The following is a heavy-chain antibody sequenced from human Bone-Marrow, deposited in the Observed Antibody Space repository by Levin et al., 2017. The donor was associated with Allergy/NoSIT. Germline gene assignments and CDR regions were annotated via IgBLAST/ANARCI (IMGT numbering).Heavy chain of an antibody. D-gene: IGHD2/OR15-2a*01. CDR3: ARGATKSENLDS. CDR2: ITHSGST. V-gene: IGHV4-34*01. Sequence: SQTLSLPCAVYGGSFRGSYWTWIRQPPGKGLEWIGEITHSGSTNYNPSLKSRVTISVDTSKNQFSLKLSSVTAADTAVYCCARGATKSENLDSWGQGTLVTVSS. J-gene: IGHJ4*02. CDR1: GGSFRGSY.